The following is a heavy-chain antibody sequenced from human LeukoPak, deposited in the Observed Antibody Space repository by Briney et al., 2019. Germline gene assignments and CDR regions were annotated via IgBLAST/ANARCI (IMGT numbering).Heavy chain of an antibody. V-gene: IGHV3-48*03. J-gene: IGHJ4*02. CDR3: ARDIGEYGGNFFGY. CDR2: ISSSGSTI. CDR1: GFTFSSYE. Sequence: PGGSLRLSCAASGFTFSSYEMNWVRQAPGKGLEWVSYISSSGSTIYYADSVKGRFTISRDNAKNSLYLQMNSLRGEQTAVYYCARDIGEYGGNFFGYWGQGTLVTVSS. D-gene: IGHD4-23*01.